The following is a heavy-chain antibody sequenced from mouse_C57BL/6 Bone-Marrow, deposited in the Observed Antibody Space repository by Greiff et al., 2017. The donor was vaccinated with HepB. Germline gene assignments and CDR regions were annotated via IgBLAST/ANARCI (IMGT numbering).Heavy chain of an antibody. D-gene: IGHD1-1*01. J-gene: IGHJ1*03. Sequence: EVQLVESGGGLVQSGRSLRLSCATSGFTFSDFYMEWVRQAPGKGLEWIAASRNKANDYTTEYSASVKGRFIVSRDTSQSILYLQMKALRAEDTAIYYCARDGGSSYYWYFDVWGTGTTVTVSS. CDR2: SRNKANDYTT. V-gene: IGHV7-1*01. CDR1: GFTFSDFY. CDR3: ARDGGSSYYWYFDV.